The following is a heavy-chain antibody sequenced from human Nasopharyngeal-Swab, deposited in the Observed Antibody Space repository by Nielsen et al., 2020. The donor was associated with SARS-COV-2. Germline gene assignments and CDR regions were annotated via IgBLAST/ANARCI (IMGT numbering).Heavy chain of an antibody. D-gene: IGHD3-16*01. J-gene: IGHJ4*02. V-gene: IGHV3-53*01. CDR3: ARGGGDDYAWGSYNYYFDY. CDR1: GFTVSSNY. CDR2: IYSGGST. Sequence: GGSLRLSCAASGFTVSSNYMSWVRQAPGKGLEWVSVIYSGGSTYYADSVKGRFTISRDNSKNTLYLQMNSLRAEDTAVYCWARGGGDDYAWGSYNYYFDYWGQGTLVTVSS.